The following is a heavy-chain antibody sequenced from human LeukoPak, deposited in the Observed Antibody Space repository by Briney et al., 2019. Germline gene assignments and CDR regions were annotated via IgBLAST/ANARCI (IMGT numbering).Heavy chain of an antibody. CDR2: MNPNSGNT. V-gene: IGHV1-8*01. D-gene: IGHD3-3*01. CDR1: GYTFTSYD. J-gene: IGHJ4*02. CDR3: ARVPKCGVVILIDY. Sequence: ASVKVSCKASGYTFTSYDINWVRQATGQGLEWMGWMNPNSGNTGYAQKFQGRVTMTRNTSISTAYMELSSLGSEDTAVYYCARVPKCGVVILIDYWGPGTLVTVCS.